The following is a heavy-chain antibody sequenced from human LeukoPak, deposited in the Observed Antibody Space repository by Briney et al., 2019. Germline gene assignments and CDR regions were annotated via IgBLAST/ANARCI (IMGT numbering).Heavy chain of an antibody. Sequence: SETLSLTCTVSGGSISSGGYYWSWIRQHPGKGLEWIGTIYYSGSTYYNPSLKSRVTMSVDTSRNQFSLKLSSVNAADTAVYYCAKAGVRYYDSSGLHAFDIWGQGTMVTVSS. V-gene: IGHV4-39*01. J-gene: IGHJ3*02. CDR1: GGSISSGGYY. D-gene: IGHD3-22*01. CDR3: AKAGVRYYDSSGLHAFDI. CDR2: IYYSGST.